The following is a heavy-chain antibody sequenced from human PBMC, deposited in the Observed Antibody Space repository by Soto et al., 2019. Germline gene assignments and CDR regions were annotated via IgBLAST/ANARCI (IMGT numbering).Heavy chain of an antibody. CDR3: ARDVVVRKYCSGGSCYGDYYYYYMDV. Sequence: EVQLVESGGGLVQPGGSLRLSCAASGFTFSSYSMNWVRQAPGKGLEWVSYISSSSSTIYYADSVTGRFTISRDNAKNSLYLQMNSLRAEDTAVYYCARDVVVRKYCSGGSCYGDYYYYYMDVWGKGPTVTVSS. D-gene: IGHD2-15*01. V-gene: IGHV3-48*01. J-gene: IGHJ6*03. CDR2: ISSSSSTI. CDR1: GFTFSSYS.